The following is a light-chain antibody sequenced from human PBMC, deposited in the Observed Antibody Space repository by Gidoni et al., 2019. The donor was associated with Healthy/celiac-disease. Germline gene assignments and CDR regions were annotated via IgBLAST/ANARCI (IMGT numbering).Light chain of an antibody. CDR3: QQYDNXXFT. Sequence: DIQMTQSPSSLSASVGDRVTITCQASHDISNYLNWYQQKPGKAPKLLIYDASNLETGVPSRFSGSGSGTDFTFTISSLQPEDIATYYCQQYDNXXFTFXPXTKVD. V-gene: IGKV1-33*01. CDR2: DAS. CDR1: HDISNY. J-gene: IGKJ3*01.